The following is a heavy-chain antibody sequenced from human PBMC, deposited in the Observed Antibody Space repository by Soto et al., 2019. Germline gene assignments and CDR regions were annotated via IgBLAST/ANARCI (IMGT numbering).Heavy chain of an antibody. J-gene: IGHJ5*02. Sequence: LSLTCTVSGGSISSYYWSWIRQPAGKGLEWIERIYTSGSTNYNPSLKSRVTMSVDTSKNQFSLKLCSVTAADTAVYYCARVCYESSGYYYYNWFDPWGQGTLVTVSS. V-gene: IGHV4-4*07. D-gene: IGHD3-22*01. CDR2: IYTSGST. CDR3: ARVCYESSGYYYYNWFDP. CDR1: GGSISSYY.